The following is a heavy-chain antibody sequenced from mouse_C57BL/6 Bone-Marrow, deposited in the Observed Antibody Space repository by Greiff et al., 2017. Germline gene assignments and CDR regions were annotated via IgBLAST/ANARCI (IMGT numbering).Heavy chain of an antibody. D-gene: IGHD4-1*01. Sequence: QVQLKQSGAELVRPGTSVKMSCTASGYTFTNYWIGWAKQRPGHGLEWIGDIYPGGGYTNYNAKFKGKATLTADKSSSTAYMQFSSLTSEDSALYYCARVDWDVGFAYWGQGTLVTVSA. CDR3: ARVDWDVGFAY. CDR2: IYPGGGYT. V-gene: IGHV1-63*01. J-gene: IGHJ3*01. CDR1: GYTFTNYW.